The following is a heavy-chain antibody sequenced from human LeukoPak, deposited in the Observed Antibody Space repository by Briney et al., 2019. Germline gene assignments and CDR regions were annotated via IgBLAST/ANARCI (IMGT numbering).Heavy chain of an antibody. CDR3: ARETLLYDFWSGYYAY. V-gene: IGHV1-2*02. CDR2: INPKRGGT. CDR1: GYTFTAYY. Sequence: ASVKVSCKASGYTFTAYYMHWVRQAPGQGLEWMGWINPKRGGTKYAQKFQGGVTMTRDTSISTAYMELSRLRSDDTAVYYCARETLLYDFWSGYYAYWGQGTLVTVSS. D-gene: IGHD3-3*01. J-gene: IGHJ4*02.